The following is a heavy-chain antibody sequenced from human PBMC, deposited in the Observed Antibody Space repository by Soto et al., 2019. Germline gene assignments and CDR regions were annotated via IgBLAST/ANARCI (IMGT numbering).Heavy chain of an antibody. D-gene: IGHD6-6*01. V-gene: IGHV4-34*01. CDR3: ARARIAATAPYFDY. CDR2: INHSGST. CDR1: GGSFSGYY. J-gene: IGHJ4*02. Sequence: SETLSLTCAVYGGSFSGYYWSWIRQPPGKGLEWIGEINHSGSTNYNPSLKSRVTISVDTSKNQFSLKLSSVTAADTAVYYCARARIAATAPYFDYWGQGTLVTVSS.